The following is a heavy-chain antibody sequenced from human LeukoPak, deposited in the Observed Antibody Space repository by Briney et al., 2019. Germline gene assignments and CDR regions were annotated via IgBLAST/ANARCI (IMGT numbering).Heavy chain of an antibody. J-gene: IGHJ4*02. Sequence: SETLSLTCTVSGGSISSGGYYWSWIRQHPGKGLEWIGYIYYSGSTYYNPSLKSRVTISVDTSKNQFSLKLSSVTAADTAVYYCARGDYYDSSRYGHLPYFDYWGQGTLVTVSS. V-gene: IGHV4-31*03. CDR2: IYYSGST. CDR3: ARGDYYDSSRYGHLPYFDY. CDR1: GGSISSGGYY. D-gene: IGHD3-22*01.